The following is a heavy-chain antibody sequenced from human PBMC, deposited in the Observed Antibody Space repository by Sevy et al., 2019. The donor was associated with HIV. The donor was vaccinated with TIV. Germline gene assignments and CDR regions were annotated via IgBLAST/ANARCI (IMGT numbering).Heavy chain of an antibody. CDR2: IKPDESEK. Sequence: GGSLRLSCAASGFSFSSYWMHWVRQAPGKVLEWVANIKPDESEKYSVASVKGRFTISRDNAKNSVYLQMNSLRPDDTAIYYCARGNSGSFDYWGQGTLVTVSS. D-gene: IGHD3-22*01. J-gene: IGHJ4*02. V-gene: IGHV3-7*04. CDR1: GFSFSSYW. CDR3: ARGNSGSFDY.